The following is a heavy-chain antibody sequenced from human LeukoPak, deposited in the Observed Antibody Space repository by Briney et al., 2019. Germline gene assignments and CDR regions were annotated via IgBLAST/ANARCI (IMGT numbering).Heavy chain of an antibody. J-gene: IGHJ4*02. Sequence: GGSLRLSCAASGFTFSSYAMSWVRQAPGKGLEWVSAISGSGGSTYYADSVKGRFTISRDNSKNTLYLQMNSLRAEDTAVYYCAKSFPLNFYGSGSANYHFDYWGQGTLVTVSS. V-gene: IGHV3-23*01. CDR2: ISGSGGST. D-gene: IGHD3-10*01. CDR3: AKSFPLNFYGSGSANYHFDY. CDR1: GFTFSSYA.